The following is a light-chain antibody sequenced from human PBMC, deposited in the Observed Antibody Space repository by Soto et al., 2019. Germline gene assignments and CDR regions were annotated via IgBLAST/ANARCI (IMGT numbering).Light chain of an antibody. J-gene: IGLJ1*01. CDR3: KSYAGSNTYV. V-gene: IGLV2-8*01. Sequence: QSVLTQPPSASGSPGQSVTISCTGTKNDIGVYDFVSWYQHHPGKAPRLIIYEVVQRPSGVPDRFSGSKSGNTASLPVSGLQAVDEAHYFCKSYAGSNTYVFGSGTKLTVL. CDR2: EVV. CDR1: KNDIGVYDF.